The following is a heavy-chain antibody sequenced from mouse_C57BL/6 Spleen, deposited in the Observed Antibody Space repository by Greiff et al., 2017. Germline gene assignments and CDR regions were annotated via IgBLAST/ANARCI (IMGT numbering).Heavy chain of an antibody. CDR1: GFTFSDYG. CDR3: ARRTTVVPMDY. J-gene: IGHJ4*01. D-gene: IGHD1-1*01. CDR2: ISSGSSTI. V-gene: IGHV5-17*01. Sequence: EVQGVESGGGLVKPGGSLKLSCAASGFTFSDYGMHWVRQAPGKGLEWVAYISSGSSTIYYADTVKGRVTISRDNAKNTLFLQMTSLRSEDTARYYCARRTTVVPMDYWGQGTSVTVSS.